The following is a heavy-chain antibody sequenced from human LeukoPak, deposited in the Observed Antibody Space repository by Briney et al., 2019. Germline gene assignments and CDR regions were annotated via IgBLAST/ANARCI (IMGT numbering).Heavy chain of an antibody. J-gene: IGHJ6*02. CDR1: GFTFSSYA. V-gene: IGHV3-30-3*01. CDR3: ARDKAQWVWMVRGVTNYGMDV. CDR2: ISYDGSNK. Sequence: SLRLSCAASGFTFSSYARHWVRQAPGKGLEWVAVISYDGSNKYYADSVKGRFTISRDNSKNTLYLQMNSLRAEDTAVYYCARDKAQWVWMVRGVTNYGMDVWGQGTTVTVSS. D-gene: IGHD3-10*01.